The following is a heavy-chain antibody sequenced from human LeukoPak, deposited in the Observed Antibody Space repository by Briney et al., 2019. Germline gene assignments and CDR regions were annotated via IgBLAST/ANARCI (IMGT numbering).Heavy chain of an antibody. CDR2: INSDGSST. Sequence: GGSLRLSCAASGCTFSNYWMHWVGQAPGKGLVWVSRINSDGSSTSYADSVKGRFTISRDNAKNTLYLQMNSLRAEDTAAYYCARESAYGRYFQHWGQGTLVTVSS. D-gene: IGHD4-17*01. V-gene: IGHV3-74*01. CDR1: GCTFSNYW. J-gene: IGHJ1*01. CDR3: ARESAYGRYFQH.